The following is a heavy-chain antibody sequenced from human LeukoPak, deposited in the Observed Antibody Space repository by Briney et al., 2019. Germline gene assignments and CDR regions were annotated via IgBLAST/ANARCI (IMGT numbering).Heavy chain of an antibody. CDR2: IHYSGTT. CDR3: ARKHRWNGLYSDY. J-gene: IGHJ4*02. V-gene: IGHV4-28*01. Sequence: SDTLSLTCAVSDYSISSSNWWGWVRQPPGKGLEWIGYIHYSGTTYYNPSLLSRVTMSVDTSKNQFSLRLSSVTAVDTAAYYCARKHRWNGLYSDYWGQGILVTVSS. CDR1: DYSISSSNW. D-gene: IGHD1-1*01.